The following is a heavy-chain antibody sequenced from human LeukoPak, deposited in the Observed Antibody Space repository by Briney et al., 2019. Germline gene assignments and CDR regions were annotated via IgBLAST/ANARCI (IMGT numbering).Heavy chain of an antibody. CDR1: GFTLSSYW. CDR3: ARATYYFDY. CDR2: IKQDGSEK. Sequence: PGGSLRLSCAASGFTLSSYWMGWVRQAPGKGLEWVANIKQDGSEKYYVDSVKGRFTISRDNAKNSLYLQMNSLGAEDTAVYYCARATYYFDYWGQGTLVTVSS. V-gene: IGHV3-7*04. J-gene: IGHJ4*02.